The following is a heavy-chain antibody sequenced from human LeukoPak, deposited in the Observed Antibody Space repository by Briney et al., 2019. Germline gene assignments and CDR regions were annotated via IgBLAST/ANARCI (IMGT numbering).Heavy chain of an antibody. D-gene: IGHD3-22*01. CDR3: AKAQIGSSGYYYAQNAFDI. J-gene: IGHJ3*02. V-gene: IGHV3-23*01. Sequence: GGSLRLSCAASGFTVSSNYMSWVRQAPGKGLEWVSAISGSGGSTYYADSVKGRFTISRDNSKNTLYLQMNSLRAEDTAVYYCAKAQIGSSGYYYAQNAFDIWGQGTMVTVSS. CDR1: GFTVSSNY. CDR2: ISGSGGST.